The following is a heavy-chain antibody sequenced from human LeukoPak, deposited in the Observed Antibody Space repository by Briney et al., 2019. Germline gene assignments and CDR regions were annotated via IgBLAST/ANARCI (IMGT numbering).Heavy chain of an antibody. CDR2: ISGSGGST. D-gene: IGHD5-24*01. CDR3: ASIEMATTHLLD. J-gene: IGHJ4*02. CDR1: GFTFSSYA. V-gene: IGHV3-23*01. Sequence: PGGSLRLSCAASGFTFSSYAMSWVRQAPGKGLEWVSAISGSGGSTYYADSVKGRFTISRDNSKNTMYLQMNSLRVDDTAVYYCASIEMATTHLLDWGQGTLVTVSS.